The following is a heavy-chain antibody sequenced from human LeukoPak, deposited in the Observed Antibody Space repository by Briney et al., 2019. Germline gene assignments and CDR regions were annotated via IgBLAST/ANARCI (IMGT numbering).Heavy chain of an antibody. D-gene: IGHD3-22*01. V-gene: IGHV3-33*08. J-gene: IGHJ3*02. CDR1: GFTFSSYA. Sequence: PGRSLRLACAASGFTFSSYALHWVRQAPGKGLEWVAVIWYDGSNKYYADSVKGRFTISRDNSKNTLYLQMNSLRAEDTAVYYCARAEGYYDSSGNDAFDIWGQGTMVTVSS. CDR2: IWYDGSNK. CDR3: ARAEGYYDSSGNDAFDI.